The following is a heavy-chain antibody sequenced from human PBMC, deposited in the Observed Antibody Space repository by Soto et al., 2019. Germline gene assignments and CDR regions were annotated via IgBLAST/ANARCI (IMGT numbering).Heavy chain of an antibody. CDR2: IIPIFGTA. V-gene: IGHV1-69*01. Sequence: QVQLVQSGAEVKKPGSSVKVSCKASGNTFTSYAISWVRRAPEQGLEWMGGIIPIFGTANYAQKFQGRVTITADESTSTAYMELSSLRSEDTAVYYCARDGSGYRSRASPMDVWGQGTTVTVSS. CDR1: GNTFTSYA. D-gene: IGHD3-22*01. J-gene: IGHJ6*02. CDR3: ARDGSGYRSRASPMDV.